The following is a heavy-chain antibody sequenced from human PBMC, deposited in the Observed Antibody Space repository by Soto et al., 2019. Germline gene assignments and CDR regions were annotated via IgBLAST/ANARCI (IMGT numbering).Heavy chain of an antibody. CDR3: ARGYDFWRGTYYFDY. J-gene: IGHJ4*02. Sequence: SLRLSCAASGFTFSTYGLDWVRQAPGKGLEWVSTISGSGESTYYADSVKGRFTISRDNSRDTLYLRMNSLRAEDTAMYYCARGYDFWRGTYYFDYWGQGTPVTVSS. D-gene: IGHD3-3*01. V-gene: IGHV3-23*01. CDR1: GFTFSTYG. CDR2: ISGSGEST.